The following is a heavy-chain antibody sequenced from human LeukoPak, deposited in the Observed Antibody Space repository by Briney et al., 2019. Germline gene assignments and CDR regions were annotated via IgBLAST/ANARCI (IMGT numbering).Heavy chain of an antibody. Sequence: SETLSLTCAVYGGSFSGYYWSWIRQPPGKGLEWIGEINHSGSTNYNPSLKSRVTISVDTSKNQFSLKLSSVTAADTAVYYCARGWQTMVRGVIKVFQHWGQGTLVTVSS. CDR2: INHSGST. CDR1: GGSFSGYY. CDR3: ARGWQTMVRGVIKVFQH. J-gene: IGHJ1*01. D-gene: IGHD3-10*01. V-gene: IGHV4-34*01.